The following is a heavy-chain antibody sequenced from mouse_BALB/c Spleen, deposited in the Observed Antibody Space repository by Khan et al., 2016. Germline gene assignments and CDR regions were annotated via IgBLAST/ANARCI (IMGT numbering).Heavy chain of an antibody. CDR2: ISYDGSN. J-gene: IGHJ1*01. Sequence: VQLQQSGPGLVKPSQSLSLTCSVTGYSITSGYYWNWIRQFPGNKLEWMGYISYDGSNNYNPSLKNRISITRDTSKNKFFLKLNSVTTEDTATYYCARDPCDYYGSSYWYCDVWGAGTTVTVSS. D-gene: IGHD1-1*01. V-gene: IGHV3-6*02. CDR3: ARDPCDYYGSSYWYCDV. CDR1: GYSITSGYY.